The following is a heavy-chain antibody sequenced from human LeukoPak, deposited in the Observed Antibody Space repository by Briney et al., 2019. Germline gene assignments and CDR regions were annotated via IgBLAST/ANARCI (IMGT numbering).Heavy chain of an antibody. CDR3: VRVVGSSSLDYYFDY. Sequence: SQTLSLTCTVSGGSISSGDYYWSWIRQPPGKGLEWIGYIYYSGSTYYNPSLKSRVTISVDTSKNQFSLKLSSVTAADTAVYYCVRVVGSSSLDYYFDYWGQGTLVTVSS. J-gene: IGHJ4*02. V-gene: IGHV4-30-4*01. CDR1: GGSISSGDYY. D-gene: IGHD6-6*01. CDR2: IYYSGST.